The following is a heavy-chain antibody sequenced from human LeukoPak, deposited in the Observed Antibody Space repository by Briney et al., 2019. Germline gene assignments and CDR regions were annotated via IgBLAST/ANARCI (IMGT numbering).Heavy chain of an antibody. CDR2: IDHSGST. V-gene: IGHV4-38-2*02. CDR1: GYSISSGYY. CDR3: ASLLLWFGELSSWDH. J-gene: IGHJ4*02. D-gene: IGHD3-10*01. Sequence: SETLSLTCTVSGYSISSGYYWGWIRQPPGKGLEWTGSIDHSGSTYYNPSLKSRVTISVDTSKNQFSLKLTSVTAADTAVYYCASLLLWFGELSSWDHWGQGTLVTVSS.